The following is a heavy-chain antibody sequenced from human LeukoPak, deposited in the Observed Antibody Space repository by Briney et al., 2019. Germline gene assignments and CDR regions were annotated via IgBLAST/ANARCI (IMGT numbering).Heavy chain of an antibody. D-gene: IGHD3-3*01. Sequence: SVKVSCKTSGGTFSGYGIRWVRQAPGQGLEWMGGIIPIFGTATYAQEFQGRVTITADESTSTAYMELISLRSEETAVYYCAVRFTNPPYLDLWGPGTLVTVSS. J-gene: IGHJ2*01. V-gene: IGHV1-69*13. CDR1: GGTFSGYG. CDR2: IIPIFGTA. CDR3: AVRFTNPPYLDL.